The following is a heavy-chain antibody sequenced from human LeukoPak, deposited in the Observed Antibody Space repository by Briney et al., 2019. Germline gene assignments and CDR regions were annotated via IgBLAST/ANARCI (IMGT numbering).Heavy chain of an antibody. D-gene: IGHD3-22*01. V-gene: IGHV4-59*08. CDR1: GGSISSSY. J-gene: IGHJ3*02. CDR2: LYYSRST. Sequence: KTSETLSLTCTVSGGSISSSYWSWIRQPPGKGLEWIGYLYYSRSTNYNPSLKSRVTISVDTSKNQFSLKLSSVTAADTAVYYCARHSKIATDAFDIWGQGTMITVSS. CDR3: ARHSKIATDAFDI.